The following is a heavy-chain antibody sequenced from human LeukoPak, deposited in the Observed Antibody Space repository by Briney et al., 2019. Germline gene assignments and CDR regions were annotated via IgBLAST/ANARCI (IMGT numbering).Heavy chain of an antibody. J-gene: IGHJ4*02. Sequence: GRSLRLSCAASGFTFSSYGMHWVRQAPGKGLEWVAVVSYDGGNKDYADSVKGRFTISRDNSKSTLYLQMNSLRAEDTAVYYCATSLRYFDWLRNFDYWGQGTLVTVSS. D-gene: IGHD3-9*01. V-gene: IGHV3-30*03. CDR1: GFTFSSYG. CDR2: VSYDGGNK. CDR3: ATSLRYFDWLRNFDY.